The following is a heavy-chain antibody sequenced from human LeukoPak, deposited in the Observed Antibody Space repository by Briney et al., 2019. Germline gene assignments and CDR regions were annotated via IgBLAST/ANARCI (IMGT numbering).Heavy chain of an antibody. CDR2: IYYSGST. Sequence: PSETLSLTCTVSGGSISSSSYYWGWIRQPPGKGLEWIGSIYYSGSTYYNPSLKSRVTISVDTSENQFSLKLSSVTAADTAVYYCARYWGDTAINWFDPWGQGTLVTVSS. D-gene: IGHD5-18*01. J-gene: IGHJ5*02. CDR3: ARYWGDTAINWFDP. CDR1: GGSISSSSYY. V-gene: IGHV4-39*01.